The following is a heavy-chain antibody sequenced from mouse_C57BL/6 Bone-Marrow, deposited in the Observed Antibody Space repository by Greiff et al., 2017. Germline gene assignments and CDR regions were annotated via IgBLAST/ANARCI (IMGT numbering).Heavy chain of an antibody. D-gene: IGHD2-3*01. CDR1: GYAFTNYL. J-gene: IGHJ3*01. CDR3: ALYDGYYWFAY. V-gene: IGHV1-54*01. Sequence: VQLQQSGAELVRPGTSVKVSCKASGYAFTNYLIAWVKQRPGQGLEWIGVINPGSGGTNYNEKFKGKATLTADTSSRPAYMQLSSLTSAASAVYICALYDGYYWFAYWGQGTMLTVSA. CDR2: INPGSGGT.